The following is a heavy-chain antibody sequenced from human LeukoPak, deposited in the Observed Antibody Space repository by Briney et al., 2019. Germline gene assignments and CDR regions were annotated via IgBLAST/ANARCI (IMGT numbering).Heavy chain of an antibody. Sequence: PSETLSLTCAVYGGSFSSYYWSWIRQPPGKGLEWIGYIYYSGSTNYNPSLKSRVTISVDTSKNQFSLKLSSVTAADTAVYYCARENYGDYVDYFDYWGQGTLVTVSS. J-gene: IGHJ4*02. CDR3: ARENYGDYVDYFDY. V-gene: IGHV4-59*01. D-gene: IGHD4-17*01. CDR2: IYYSGST. CDR1: GGSFSSYY.